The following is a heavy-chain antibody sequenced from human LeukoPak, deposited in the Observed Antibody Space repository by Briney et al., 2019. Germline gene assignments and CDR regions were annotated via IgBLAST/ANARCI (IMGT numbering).Heavy chain of an antibody. V-gene: IGHV4-34*01. D-gene: IGHD3-22*01. CDR1: CGSFSGYY. J-gene: IGHJ4*02. CDR2: INHSGST. CDR3: ARAGDSSGYSDY. Sequence: LKPSETLSLTCAVYCGSFSGYYWSWIRQPPGKGLEWIGEINHSGSTNYNPSLKSRVTISVDTSKNQFSLKLSSVTAADTAVYYCARAGDSSGYSDYWGQGTLVTVSS.